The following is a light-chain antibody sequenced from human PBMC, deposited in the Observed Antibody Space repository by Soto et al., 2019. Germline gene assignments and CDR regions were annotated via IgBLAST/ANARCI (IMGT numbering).Light chain of an antibody. Sequence: QSALTQPASVSGSPGQSITISCTGTSSDVGGYNYVSWYQQHPGKAPKLIIFEVSNRPSGVSNRFSGSKSGNTASLTISGLQADDEADYYCSSYTSSSTVVFGGGTKVTVL. V-gene: IGLV2-14*01. CDR1: SSDVGGYNY. CDR2: EVS. J-gene: IGLJ2*01. CDR3: SSYTSSSTVV.